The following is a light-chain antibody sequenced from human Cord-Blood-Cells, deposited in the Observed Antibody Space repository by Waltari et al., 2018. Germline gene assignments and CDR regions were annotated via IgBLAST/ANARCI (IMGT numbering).Light chain of an antibody. CDR1: QSVLYSSNNKNY. CDR2: WAS. CDR3: QQYYSTPWT. Sequence: DFVMPQYPDSLAVSLGERDTINGKTSQSVLYSSNNKNYLAWYQQKPGQPPKLLIYWASTRESGVPDRFSGSGSGTDFTLTISSLQAEDVAVYYCQQYYSTPWTFGQGTKVEIK. V-gene: IGKV4-1*01. J-gene: IGKJ1*01.